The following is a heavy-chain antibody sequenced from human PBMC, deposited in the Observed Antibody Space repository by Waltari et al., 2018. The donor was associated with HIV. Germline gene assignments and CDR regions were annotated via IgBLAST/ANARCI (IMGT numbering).Heavy chain of an antibody. Sequence: EVQLVESGGGLVQPGGSLRLSCAASGFTVSSNYLNLVRQAPGKGLEWVSVIYSGGSTYYADSVKGRFTISRDNSKNTLYLQMNSLRAEDTAVYYCASIAYCGGDCYPRGMDVWGQGTTVTVSS. J-gene: IGHJ6*02. CDR1: GFTVSSNY. V-gene: IGHV3-66*01. D-gene: IGHD2-21*02. CDR3: ASIAYCGGDCYPRGMDV. CDR2: IYSGGST.